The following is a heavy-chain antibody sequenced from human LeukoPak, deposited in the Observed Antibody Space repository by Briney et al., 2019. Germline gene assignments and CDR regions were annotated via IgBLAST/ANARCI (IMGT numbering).Heavy chain of an antibody. Sequence: PSQTLSLTCAISGDTVSSNSAAWDWIRQSPSRGLEWLGRTYYRSKWYNDYAVSVKSRITINPDTSKNQFSLQLNAVTPEDTAVYYCVRELYFGSGTYYPAFDSSDQVTLVTVSS. CDR2: TYYRSKWYN. V-gene: IGHV6-1*01. D-gene: IGHD3-10*01. CDR1: GDTVSSNSAA. CDR3: VRELYFGSGTYYPAFDS. J-gene: IGHJ4*02.